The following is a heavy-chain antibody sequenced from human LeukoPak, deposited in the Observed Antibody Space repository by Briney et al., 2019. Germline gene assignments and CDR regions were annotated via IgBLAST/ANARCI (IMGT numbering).Heavy chain of an antibody. J-gene: IGHJ3*02. Sequence: PGGSLRLSCAASGFTFSSYWMHWVRQAPGKGLVWVSRINNDGSIINYADSVKGRFTISRDNAKNTLYLQMNSLRAEDTAVYYCATIRLDYVGHAFDIWGQGTMVTVSS. D-gene: IGHD4-17*01. V-gene: IGHV3-74*01. CDR2: INNDGSII. CDR3: ATIRLDYVGHAFDI. CDR1: GFTFSSYW.